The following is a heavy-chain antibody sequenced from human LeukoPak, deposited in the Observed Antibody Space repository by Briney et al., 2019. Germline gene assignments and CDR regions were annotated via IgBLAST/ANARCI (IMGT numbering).Heavy chain of an antibody. CDR1: GYTFTSYG. V-gene: IGHV1-18*01. Sequence: GASVKVSCKASGYTFTSYGISWVRQAPGQGLEWMGWISAYNGNTNYAQKLQGRVTMTTDTSTSTAYMELRSLRSDDTAVYYCARGKYYDSSGYYYLDYWGQGTLVTVSS. CDR2: ISAYNGNT. CDR3: ARGKYYDSSGYYYLDY. J-gene: IGHJ4*02. D-gene: IGHD3-22*01.